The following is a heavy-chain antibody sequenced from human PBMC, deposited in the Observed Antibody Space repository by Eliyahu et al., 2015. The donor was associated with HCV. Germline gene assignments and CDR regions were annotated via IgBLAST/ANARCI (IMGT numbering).Heavy chain of an antibody. CDR3: ARASGYDGGGYRFDY. CDR1: GXTFDSYG. J-gene: IGHJ4*02. CDR2: IWYDGSKK. V-gene: IGHV3-33*01. D-gene: IGHD3-22*01. Sequence: QVQLAESGGGVXQPGRSLXXSCEGXGXTFDSYGMHWVRQAPGQGLEWVAGIWYDGSKKYYGDSVKGRFTISRDNSKNRLYLEMNSLRAEDTAVYYCARASGYDGGGYRFDYWGQGILVTVSS.